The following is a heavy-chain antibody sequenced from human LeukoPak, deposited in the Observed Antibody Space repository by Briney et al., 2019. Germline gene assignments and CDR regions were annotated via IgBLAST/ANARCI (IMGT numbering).Heavy chain of an antibody. CDR1: GYTFTSYG. V-gene: IGHV1-18*01. Sequence: GASVNLSCKASGYTFTSYGISWVRQAPGQGLEWMGWISAYNGNTNYAQKLQGRVTMTTDTSTSTACMELRSLRSDDTAVYYCARDPSRYYDFWSGTLDYWGQGTRVTVSS. CDR2: ISAYNGNT. D-gene: IGHD3-3*01. J-gene: IGHJ4*02. CDR3: ARDPSRYYDFWSGTLDY.